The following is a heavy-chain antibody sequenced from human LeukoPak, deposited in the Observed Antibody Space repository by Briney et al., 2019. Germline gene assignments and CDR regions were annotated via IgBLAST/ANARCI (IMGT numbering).Heavy chain of an antibody. CDR2: INQDGSEK. CDR3: VRDDYDFWSGYQRYFEF. CDR1: GFTFSKSW. V-gene: IGHV3-7*01. Sequence: QPGGSLRLSCVASGFTFSKSWMTWVRQAPGKGLEWVANINQDGSEKYYVDSVEGRFTISRDSVKNSLYLQMTSVRADDTAMYYCVRDDYDFWSGYQRYFEFWGQGTLVTVSS. D-gene: IGHD3-3*01. J-gene: IGHJ4*02.